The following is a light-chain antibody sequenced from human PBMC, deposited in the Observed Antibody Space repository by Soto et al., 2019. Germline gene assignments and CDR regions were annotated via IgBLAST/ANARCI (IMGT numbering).Light chain of an antibody. CDR3: QQYGSSPFT. J-gene: IGKJ3*01. CDR1: QIVSAND. CDR2: GAS. Sequence: EIVLTQSPGTLSLSPGERATLSCRASQIVSANDLAWYQQKPGQSPRLLIFGASSRATGIPDRCSGSGSGTDFTLTISRVEPEDFAVYYCQQYGSSPFTFGPGTKVDIK. V-gene: IGKV3-20*01.